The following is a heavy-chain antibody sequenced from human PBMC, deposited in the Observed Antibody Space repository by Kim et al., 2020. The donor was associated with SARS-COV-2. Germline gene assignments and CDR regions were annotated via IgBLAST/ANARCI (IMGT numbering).Heavy chain of an antibody. Sequence: GGSLRLSCAASGFTFSSYAMYWVRQAPGKGLEWVADIRNSGTNNSYADAVKGRFIISRDNTKTTLYLQMNVRGADDTAYYYCASAIRGVVLPRFDHLGQ. V-gene: IGHV3-33*08. J-gene: IGHJ4*02. CDR3: ASAIRGVVLPRFDH. D-gene: IGHD2-21*01. CDR2: IRNSGTNN. CDR1: GFTFSSYA.